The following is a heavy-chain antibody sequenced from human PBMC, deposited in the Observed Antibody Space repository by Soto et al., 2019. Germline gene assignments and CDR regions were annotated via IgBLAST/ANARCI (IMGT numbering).Heavy chain of an antibody. D-gene: IGHD3-22*01. Sequence: SLRRTCVASGFPFDHYTMHWVRQAPGKGLEWVSGISWNSGSIGYADSVKGRFTISRDNAKNSLYLQMNSLRAEDTALYYCAKDITYDSSGYPSFDYWGQGTLVTVSS. CDR3: AKDITYDSSGYPSFDY. V-gene: IGHV3-9*01. J-gene: IGHJ4*02. CDR1: GFPFDHYT. CDR2: ISWNSGSI.